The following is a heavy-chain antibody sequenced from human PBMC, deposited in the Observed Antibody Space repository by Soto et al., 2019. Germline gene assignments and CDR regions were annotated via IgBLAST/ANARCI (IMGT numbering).Heavy chain of an antibody. CDR1: GGTFSSYA. D-gene: IGHD5-12*01. CDR3: ARDWQVEMATSDAFDI. Sequence: GASVKVSCKASGGTFSSYAISWVRQAPGQRLEWMGGIIPIFGTANYAQKFQGRVTITADESTSTAYMELSSLRSEDTAVYYCARDWQVEMATSDAFDIWGQGTMVTVS. CDR2: IIPIFGTA. J-gene: IGHJ3*02. V-gene: IGHV1-69*13.